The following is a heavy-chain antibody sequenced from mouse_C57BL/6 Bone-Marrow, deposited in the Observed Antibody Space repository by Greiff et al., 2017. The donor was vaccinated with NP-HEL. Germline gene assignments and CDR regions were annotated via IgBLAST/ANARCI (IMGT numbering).Heavy chain of an antibody. D-gene: IGHD2-4*01. J-gene: IGHJ3*01. Sequence: EVQLVESGPGMVKPSQSLSLTCTVTGYSITSGYDWHWIRHFPGNKLEWMGYISYSGSTNYNPSLKSRISITHDTSKNHFFLKLNSVTTEDTATYYCASRGDYPWFAYWGQGTLVTVSA. CDR1: GYSITSGYD. V-gene: IGHV3-1*01. CDR2: ISYSGST. CDR3: ASRGDYPWFAY.